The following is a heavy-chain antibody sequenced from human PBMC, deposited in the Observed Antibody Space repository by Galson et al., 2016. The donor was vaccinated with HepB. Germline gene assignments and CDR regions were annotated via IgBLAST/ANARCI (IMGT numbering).Heavy chain of an antibody. CDR1: GYAFSSYG. J-gene: IGHJ6*02. CDR2: ISTYNENT. D-gene: IGHD2-15*01. CDR3: ASDPPNYHCSGGSCYSTHYYYGMDV. V-gene: IGHV1-18*01. Sequence: SCKASGYAFSSYGISWIRQAPGQGLEWMGWISTYNENTNYAQNLQGRVTMTTDTSTSTAYMELRSLRSDDTAMYYCASDPPNYHCSGGSCYSTHYYYGMDVWGQGTTVTVSS.